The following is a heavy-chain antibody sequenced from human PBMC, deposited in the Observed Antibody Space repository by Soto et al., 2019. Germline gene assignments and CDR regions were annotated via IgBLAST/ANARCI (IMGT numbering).Heavy chain of an antibody. D-gene: IGHD2-15*01. J-gene: IGHJ6*04. CDR1: GFTVSSKY. CDR3: ARDDVLCDGGRCYGVPLDG. CDR2: IQSGGPT. V-gene: IGHV3-66*01. Sequence: GGSLRLSCAASGFTVSSKYMSWVRQAPGKGLEWVSLIQSGGPTYYADSVKGRFTISRDTSENTLHLQMDGLRAEDTAVYYCARDDVLCDGGRCYGVPLDGWGKGTTVTVSS.